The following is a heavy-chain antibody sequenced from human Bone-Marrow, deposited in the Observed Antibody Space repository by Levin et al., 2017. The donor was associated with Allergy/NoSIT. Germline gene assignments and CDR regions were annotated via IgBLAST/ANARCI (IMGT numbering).Heavy chain of an antibody. D-gene: IGHD2-15*01. CDR3: ARGLCSGGSGHNLDS. CDR2: IFSAGTT. V-gene: IGHV3-66*02. Sequence: GESLKISCAASGFGVSNNFMNWVRQAPGKGLEWVSVIFSAGTTYYADSVQGRFTISKDNSKNTLYLQMNRLRPDDTAMYYCARGLCSGGSGHNLDSWGRGTLVVVSA. CDR1: GFGVSNNF. J-gene: IGHJ4*02.